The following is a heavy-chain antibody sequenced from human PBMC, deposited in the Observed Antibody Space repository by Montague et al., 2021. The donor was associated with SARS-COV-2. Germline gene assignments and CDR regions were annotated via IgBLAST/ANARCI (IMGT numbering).Heavy chain of an antibody. V-gene: IGHV3-74*01. J-gene: IGHJ4*02. D-gene: IGHD5-24*01. CDR1: GFTFSNYW. CDR3: ARDPRDGYNSPPDC. Sequence: SLRLSCAASGFTFSNYWMHWVRQAPGKGLVWVSRIKGDGSSTTFADSVKGRFTISRDNAKSTLYLQMSSLRAEDTAVYYCARDPRDGYNSPPDCWGQGTLVTVSS. CDR2: IKGDGSST.